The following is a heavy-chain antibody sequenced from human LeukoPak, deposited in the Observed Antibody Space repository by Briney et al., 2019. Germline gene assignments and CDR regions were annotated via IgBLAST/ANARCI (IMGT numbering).Heavy chain of an antibody. CDR2: ISGGGGST. CDR3: AKERSGSSLEV. V-gene: IGHV3-23*01. Sequence: PSGGSLRLSCTASGFTFSSYAMSWVRQAPGKGLEWVSGISGGGGSTYYADSVKGRFTISRDNSKNTLYLQMNSLRAEDTAMYFCAKERSGSSLEVWGKGTTVTVSS. J-gene: IGHJ6*04. D-gene: IGHD5-12*01. CDR1: GFTFSSYA.